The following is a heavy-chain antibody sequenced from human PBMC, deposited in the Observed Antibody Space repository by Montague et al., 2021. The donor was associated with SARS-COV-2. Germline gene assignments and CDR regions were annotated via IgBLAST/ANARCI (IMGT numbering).Heavy chain of an antibody. D-gene: IGHD3-9*01. J-gene: IGHJ5*01. Sequence: SETLSLTCTVSGDSITNNYYWGWIRQPPGKGLEWIGTIYHSGTTYYNQSLKSRVTISVDTSNNQFSLKLTSVTAADTAVYFCARHPTGYPNWFDSWGQGTSVIVSS. V-gene: IGHV4-38-2*02. CDR2: IYHSGTT. CDR1: GDSITNNYY. CDR3: ARHPTGYPNWFDS.